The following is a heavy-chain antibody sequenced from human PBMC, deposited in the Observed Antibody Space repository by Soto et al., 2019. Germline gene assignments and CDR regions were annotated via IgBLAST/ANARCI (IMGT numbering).Heavy chain of an antibody. V-gene: IGHV3-30*03. D-gene: IGHD6-19*01. J-gene: IGHJ6*02. CDR2: MSHDGSHK. CDR3: ARLPRSGWDHYYYGMDV. CDR1: GFTFSTYG. Sequence: QVQLVESGGGVVQAGGSLGLSCTASGFTFSTYGMHWVRQAPGKGPEWVAVMSHDGSHKAFLDSVKGRFIISRDNSKNTLYLQMNSLRPDGTAVYYCARLPRSGWDHYYYGMDVWGQWTTVIVSS.